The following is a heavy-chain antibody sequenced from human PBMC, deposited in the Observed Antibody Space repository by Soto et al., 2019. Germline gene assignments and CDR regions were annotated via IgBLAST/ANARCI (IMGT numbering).Heavy chain of an antibody. V-gene: IGHV1-3*01. CDR1: GYSFTRYA. CDR2: INAGNGNT. Sequence: QVQLVQSGAEVKKPGASVKVSCKASGYSFTRYAMHWVRQAPGQRLEWMGWINAGNGNTKYSQKLQGRVTITRDTSESTAYMELSSLRSEDTAVYYCARALRCGGDCYLPYYYMDVWGKGTTVTVSS. CDR3: ARALRCGGDCYLPYYYMDV. J-gene: IGHJ6*03. D-gene: IGHD2-21*01.